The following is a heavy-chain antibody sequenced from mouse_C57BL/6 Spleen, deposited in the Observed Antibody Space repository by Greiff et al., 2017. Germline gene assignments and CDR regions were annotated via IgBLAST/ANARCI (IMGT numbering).Heavy chain of an antibody. V-gene: IGHV1-62-2*01. J-gene: IGHJ2*01. CDR3: ARSYYYGSSFYYFDY. CDR2: FYPGSGSI. D-gene: IGHD1-1*01. Sequence: QVQLQQSGAELVKPGASVKLSCKASGYTFTEYTIHWVKQRSGQGLEWIGWFYPGSGSIKYNEKFKGKATLTADKSSSTAYMQLSSLTSEDSAVYFCARSYYYGSSFYYFDYWGQGTTLTVSS. CDR1: GYTFTEYT.